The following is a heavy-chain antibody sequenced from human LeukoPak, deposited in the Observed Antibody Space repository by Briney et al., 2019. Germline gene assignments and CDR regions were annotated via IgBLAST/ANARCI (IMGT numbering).Heavy chain of an antibody. D-gene: IGHD3-22*01. J-gene: IGHJ4*02. CDR2: INHRGST. Sequence: SETLSLTCAVYGGSFSGYYWTWVRQPPRKGLEWIGEINHRGSTNYNPSLKSRVTISIDTSKNQFSLKLSSVTAADTAVYYCARSVSGSGYKLDYWDQGTLVTVSS. CDR3: ARSVSGSGYKLDY. CDR1: GGSFSGYY. V-gene: IGHV4-34*01.